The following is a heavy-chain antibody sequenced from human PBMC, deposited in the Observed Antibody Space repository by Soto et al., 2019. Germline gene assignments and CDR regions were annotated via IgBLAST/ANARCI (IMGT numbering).Heavy chain of an antibody. J-gene: IGHJ4*02. Sequence: SETLSLTCAVSGGSISSGGYSWSWIRQPPGKGLEWIGYIYHSGSTYYNPSLKSRVTISVDRSKNQFSLKLSSVTAADTAVYYCASHRDSSGFFDYWGQGTLVTVYS. CDR2: IYHSGST. D-gene: IGHD3-22*01. V-gene: IGHV4-30-2*01. CDR3: ASHRDSSGFFDY. CDR1: GGSISSGGYS.